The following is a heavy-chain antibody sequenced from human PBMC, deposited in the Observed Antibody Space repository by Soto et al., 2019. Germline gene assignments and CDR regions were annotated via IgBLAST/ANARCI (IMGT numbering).Heavy chain of an antibody. Sequence: GASVKVSCKASGGTFSSYAISWVRQAPGQGLEWMGGIIPIFGTANYAQKFQGRVTITADESTSTAYMELSSLRSEDTAVYYCARDPRYNWNYRDYYYYYGMDVWGQGTTVTVSS. V-gene: IGHV1-69*13. CDR3: ARDPRYNWNYRDYYYYYGMDV. D-gene: IGHD1-7*01. CDR2: IIPIFGTA. CDR1: GGTFSSYA. J-gene: IGHJ6*02.